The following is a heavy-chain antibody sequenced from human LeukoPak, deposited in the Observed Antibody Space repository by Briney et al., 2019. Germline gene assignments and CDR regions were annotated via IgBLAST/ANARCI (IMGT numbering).Heavy chain of an antibody. J-gene: IGHJ4*02. CDR1: GGTFSSYA. V-gene: IGHV1-69*06. CDR2: IIPIFGTA. Sequence: SVKVSCKASGGTFSSYAISWVRQAPGQGLEWMGGIIPIFGTANYAQKFQGRVTITADKSTSTAYMELSSLRSEDTAVYYCARDYYDSSGYLNWGQGTLVTVSS. CDR3: ARDYYDSSGYLN. D-gene: IGHD3-22*01.